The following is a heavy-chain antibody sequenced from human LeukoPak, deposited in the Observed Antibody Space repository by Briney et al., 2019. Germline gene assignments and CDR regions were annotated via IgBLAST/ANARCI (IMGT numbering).Heavy chain of an antibody. D-gene: IGHD6-13*01. Sequence: GGSLTLSCVGSGFTFSPYWLSWVRQAPGKGLEWVADIKGNGSEKNYVDSVEGRFTISRDNAKNSLYLQMNSLRAEDTAVYYCARDRTAAGLFDYRGQGTLVTVSA. V-gene: IGHV3-7*01. J-gene: IGHJ4*02. CDR1: GFTFSPYW. CDR3: ARDRTAAGLFDY. CDR2: IKGNGSEK.